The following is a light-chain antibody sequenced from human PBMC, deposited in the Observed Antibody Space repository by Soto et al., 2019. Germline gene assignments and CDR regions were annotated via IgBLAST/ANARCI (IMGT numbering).Light chain of an antibody. V-gene: IGKV1-39*01. Sequence: DIQMTQSPSTLSASVGDRVTITFLASQSISRSLAWYQHQPGKAPKLLIYDASSLESGVPSRFSGSGSGTDFTLTISSLQPEDFATYYCQQSYSTPRTFGQGTKVDIK. CDR2: DAS. J-gene: IGKJ1*01. CDR1: QSISRS. CDR3: QQSYSTPRT.